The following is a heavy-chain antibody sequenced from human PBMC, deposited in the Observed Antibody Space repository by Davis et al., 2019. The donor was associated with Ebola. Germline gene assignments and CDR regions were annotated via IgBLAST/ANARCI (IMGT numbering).Heavy chain of an antibody. D-gene: IGHD6-19*01. Sequence: ESPKLSRTSSGYSLTSHWICSVRHLPGKRLEWMWIIYPGDSDTRYSPSFQGQVTISADKSISTAYLQWSSLKASDTAMYYCARRVLGSGWYNAFDIWGQGTIVTVSS. CDR2: IYPGDSDT. V-gene: IGHV5-51*01. CDR1: GYSLTSHW. J-gene: IGHJ3*02. CDR3: ARRVLGSGWYNAFDI.